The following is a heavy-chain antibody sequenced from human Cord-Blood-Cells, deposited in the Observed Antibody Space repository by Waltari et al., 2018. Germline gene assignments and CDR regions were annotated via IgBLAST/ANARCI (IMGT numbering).Heavy chain of an antibody. CDR1: GGSCSGYY. Sequence: QVQLQQWGAGLLKPSETLSLTGAVYGGSCSGYYWSWIRQPPGKGLEWIGEINHSGSTNYNPSLKSRVTISVDTSKNQFSLKLSSVTAADTAVYYCARVSVQGSGSYYYWGQGTLVTVSS. CDR3: ARVSVQGSGSYYY. CDR2: INHSGST. V-gene: IGHV4-34*01. J-gene: IGHJ4*02. D-gene: IGHD3-10*01.